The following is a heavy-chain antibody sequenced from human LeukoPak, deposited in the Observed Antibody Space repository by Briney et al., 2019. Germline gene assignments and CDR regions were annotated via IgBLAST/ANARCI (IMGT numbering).Heavy chain of an antibody. CDR1: GFTFSSYA. V-gene: IGHV3-23*01. Sequence: GGSLRLSCAASGFTFSSYAMSWGRQAPGEGLEWGSAISGRGGSTYYADSVKGRFTISRDNSKNTLYLQMTSLRAEDTAVYYCAKERLVRGVHSFFDYWGQGTLVTVSS. J-gene: IGHJ4*02. CDR3: AKERLVRGVHSFFDY. D-gene: IGHD3-10*01. CDR2: ISGRGGST.